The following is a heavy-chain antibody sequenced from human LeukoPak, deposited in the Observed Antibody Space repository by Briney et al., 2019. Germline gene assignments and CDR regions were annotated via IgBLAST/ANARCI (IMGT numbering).Heavy chain of an antibody. CDR2: INAGNGNT. Sequence: ASVKVFCKASGYTFTSYAMHWVCQAPGQRLEWMGWINAGNGNTKYSQKFQGRVTITRDTSASTAYMELSSLRSEDTAVYYCARDDSSGYYWNWFDPWGQGTLVTVSS. D-gene: IGHD3-22*01. J-gene: IGHJ5*02. CDR1: GYTFTSYA. CDR3: ARDDSSGYYWNWFDP. V-gene: IGHV1-3*01.